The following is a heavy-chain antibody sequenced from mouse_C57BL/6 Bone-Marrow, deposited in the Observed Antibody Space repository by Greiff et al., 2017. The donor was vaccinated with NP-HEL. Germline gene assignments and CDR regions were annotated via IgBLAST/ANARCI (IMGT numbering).Heavy chain of an antibody. CDR1: GFTFSDFY. Sequence: EVKVVESGGGLVQSGRSLRLSCATSGFTFSDFYMEWVRQAPGKGLEWIAASRNKANDYTTAYSASVKGRFLVSRDTSQSILYLQMNALRAEDTAIYYCARDARIYYGSRDGGYFDVWGTGTTVTVSS. CDR2: SRNKANDYTT. V-gene: IGHV7-1*01. CDR3: ARDARIYYGSRDGGYFDV. D-gene: IGHD1-1*01. J-gene: IGHJ1*03.